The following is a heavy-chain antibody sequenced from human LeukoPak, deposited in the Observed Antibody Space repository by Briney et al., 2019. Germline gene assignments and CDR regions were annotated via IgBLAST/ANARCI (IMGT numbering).Heavy chain of an antibody. J-gene: IGHJ4*02. V-gene: IGHV1-18*04. CDR1: GYTFTGYY. Sequence: ASVKVSCKASGYTFTGYYMHWVRQAPGQGLEWMGWISAYNGNTNYAQKLQGRVTMTTDTSTSTAYMELRSLRSDDTAVYYCARGGRGSGSYPSDYWGQGTLVTVSS. CDR2: ISAYNGNT. D-gene: IGHD3-10*01. CDR3: ARGGRGSGSYPSDY.